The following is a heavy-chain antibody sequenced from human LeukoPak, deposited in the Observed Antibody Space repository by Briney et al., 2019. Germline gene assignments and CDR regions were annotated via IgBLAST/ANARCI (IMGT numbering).Heavy chain of an antibody. V-gene: IGHV4-34*01. CDR1: GGSFSGYY. J-gene: IGHJ4*02. Sequence: SETLSLTCAVYGGSFSGYYWSWIRQPPGKGLEWIGEINHSGSTNYNPSIKSRVTISVDTSKNQFSMKLSSVTAADTAVYYCARGDNTYYYDSSGLLDYWGQGTLVTVSS. CDR2: INHSGST. D-gene: IGHD3-22*01. CDR3: ARGDNTYYYDSSGLLDY.